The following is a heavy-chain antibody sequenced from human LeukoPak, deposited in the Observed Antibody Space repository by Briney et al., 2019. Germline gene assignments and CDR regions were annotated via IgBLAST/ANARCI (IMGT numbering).Heavy chain of an antibody. CDR3: ARVYCSGRSCSTGDYFDY. CDR1: GFTLSSYS. D-gene: IGHD2-15*01. Sequence: PGGALRLSCAASGFTLSSYSMNWVRQAPGKGREWGSYIISSSSTIYYTDSVKGRFTISRDNANNSLYLQMNSLRAEDTAVYYCARVYCSGRSCSTGDYFDYWGQGTLVTVSS. V-gene: IGHV3-48*01. CDR2: IISSSSTI. J-gene: IGHJ4*02.